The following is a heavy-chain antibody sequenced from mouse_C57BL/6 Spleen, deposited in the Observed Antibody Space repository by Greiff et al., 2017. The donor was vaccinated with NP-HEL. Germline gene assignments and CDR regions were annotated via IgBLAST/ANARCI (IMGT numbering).Heavy chain of an antibody. D-gene: IGHD1-1*01. Sequence: VQLQQPGAELVMPGASVKLSCKASGYTFTSYWMHWVKQRPGQGLEWIGEIDPSDSYTNYNQQFKGKSTLTVDKSSSTAYMQLSSLTSEDSAVYYCARGIYGRRYFDYWGQGTTLTVSS. CDR2: IDPSDSYT. CDR3: ARGIYGRRYFDY. CDR1: GYTFTSYW. J-gene: IGHJ2*01. V-gene: IGHV1-69*01.